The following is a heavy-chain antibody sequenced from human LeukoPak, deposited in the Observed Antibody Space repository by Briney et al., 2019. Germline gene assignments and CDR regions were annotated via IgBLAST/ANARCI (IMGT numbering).Heavy chain of an antibody. CDR1: VGSFLSYT. V-gene: IGHV1-69*05. J-gene: IGHJ4*02. D-gene: IGHD2-21*02. CDR2: FTPIFATA. Sequence: ASVRVSSKTSVGSFLSYTISWVRQAPGQGLVCMGEFTPIFATANYAQKFQGRVTISTDDSTGTAYMELSSLTSDDTAVYYCAKTVIVTAVTHYFDYWGQGSLVTVSS. CDR3: AKTVIVTAVTHYFDY.